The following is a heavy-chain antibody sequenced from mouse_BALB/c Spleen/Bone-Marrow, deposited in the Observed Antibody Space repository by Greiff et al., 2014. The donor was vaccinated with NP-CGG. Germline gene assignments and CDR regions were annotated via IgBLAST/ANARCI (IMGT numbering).Heavy chain of an antibody. Sequence: EVMLVESGGDLVKSGGSLKLSCAASGFTLSTYGMSWVRQAPDKRLEWVATISSGGDYTYYPDSVKGRFTISRDNAKNTLYLQMSSLKSEDTAMYYCASQTGTWSAYWGQGTLVTVSA. CDR1: GFTLSTYG. D-gene: IGHD4-1*01. CDR3: ASQTGTWSAY. CDR2: ISSGGDYT. J-gene: IGHJ3*01. V-gene: IGHV5-6*02.